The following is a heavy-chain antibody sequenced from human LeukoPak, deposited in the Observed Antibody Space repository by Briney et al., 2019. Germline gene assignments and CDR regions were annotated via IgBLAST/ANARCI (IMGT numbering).Heavy chain of an antibody. J-gene: IGHJ4*02. V-gene: IGHV3-23*01. CDR2: ISGSGGST. Sequence: GWSLRLSCAASGFTFSSYAMSWVRQAPGKGLEWVSAISGSGGSTYYADSVKGRFTISRDNSKNTLYLQMNSLRAEDTAVYYCAKAYSYGYSFDYWGQGTLVTVSS. D-gene: IGHD5-18*01. CDR1: GFTFSSYA. CDR3: AKAYSYGYSFDY.